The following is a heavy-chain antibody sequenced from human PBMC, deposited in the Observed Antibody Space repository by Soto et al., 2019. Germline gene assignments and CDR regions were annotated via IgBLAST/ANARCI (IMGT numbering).Heavy chain of an antibody. CDR1: GFTFDSFG. CDR3: AKYASSTWSLFDY. V-gene: IGHV3-23*01. J-gene: IGHJ4*02. Sequence: GGSLRLSCAASGFTFDSFGMTWVRQAPGKGLEWVSSISGSGTSTYYADSVKGRFTISRDNSKNTLYLQVNSLRAEDTALYYCAKYASSTWSLFDYWGQGTLVTVSS. CDR2: ISGSGTST. D-gene: IGHD6-13*01.